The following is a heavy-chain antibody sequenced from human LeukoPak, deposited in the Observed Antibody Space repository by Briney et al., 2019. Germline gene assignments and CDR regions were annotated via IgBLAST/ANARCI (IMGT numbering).Heavy chain of an antibody. Sequence: ASVKVSCKASGYTFTSYYMHWVRQAPGQGLEWMGIINPSGGSTSCAQKFQGRVTITTDESTSTAYMELSSLRSEDTAIYYCTRVCARGGEISGSYYYYWGQGTLVTVSS. D-gene: IGHD1-26*01. CDR2: INPSGGST. J-gene: IGHJ4*02. CDR1: GYTFTSYY. CDR3: TRVCARGGEISGSYYYY. V-gene: IGHV1-46*01.